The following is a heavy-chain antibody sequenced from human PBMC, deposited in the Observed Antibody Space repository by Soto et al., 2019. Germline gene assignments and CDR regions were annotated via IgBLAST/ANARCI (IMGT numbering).Heavy chain of an antibody. CDR2: VYYSGSS. CDR3: AGGHSWKLVDY. CDR1: GDSISGGASF. Sequence: QVQLQESGPGLVKPSETLSLTCTVSGDSISGGASFWSWIRQPPGKGLEWIANVYYSGSSYYNPSLKSRLTMSVDTAKNQLSLKMTSVTAADTAVYYCAGGHSWKLVDYWGQGTLVTVSS. V-gene: IGHV4-30-4*01. D-gene: IGHD6-6*01. J-gene: IGHJ4*02.